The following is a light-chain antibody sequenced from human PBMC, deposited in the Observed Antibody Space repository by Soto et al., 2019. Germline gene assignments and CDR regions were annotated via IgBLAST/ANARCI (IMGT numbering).Light chain of an antibody. CDR1: QSVNTN. CDR3: QQYNNWPRT. J-gene: IGKJ1*01. CDR2: GAS. V-gene: IGKV3D-15*01. Sequence: EIVMTQSPATLSVSPGERATLPCRASQSVNTNVAWYQQEPGQAPRLLIYGASTRATGIPARFSGSVSGTEFALTISSLQSEDFAVYYCQQYNNWPRTFGQGTKVDIK.